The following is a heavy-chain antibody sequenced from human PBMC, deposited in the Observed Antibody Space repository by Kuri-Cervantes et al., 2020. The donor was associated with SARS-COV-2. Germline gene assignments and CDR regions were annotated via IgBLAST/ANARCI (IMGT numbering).Heavy chain of an antibody. D-gene: IGHD3-22*01. Sequence: GASLKISCAASGAIFTDAWMSWVRQAPGKGLEWVGRIKSKVDGRTTDFAAHTEGRFHISKDDSSNTVYLQMNSLTTEDTAVYFCTSTHYYDSNRNIPNYWGQGALVTVSS. CDR2: IKSKVDGRTT. CDR3: TSTHYYDSNRNIPNY. J-gene: IGHJ4*02. V-gene: IGHV3-15*01. CDR1: GAIFTDAW.